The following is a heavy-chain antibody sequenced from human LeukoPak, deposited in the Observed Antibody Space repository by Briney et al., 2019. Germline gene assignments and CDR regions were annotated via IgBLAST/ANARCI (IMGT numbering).Heavy chain of an antibody. D-gene: IGHD2-2*01. J-gene: IGHJ4*02. V-gene: IGHV3-11*04. Sequence: PGGSLRLSCAASGFTFSDYYMSWIRQAPGKGLEWVSYISNTGSVIYYADSVKGRFTISRDNARNSLYLQMNSLRAEDTAVYYCARNLPAADYWGQGTLVTVSS. CDR2: ISNTGSVI. CDR1: GFTFSDYY. CDR3: ARNLPAADY.